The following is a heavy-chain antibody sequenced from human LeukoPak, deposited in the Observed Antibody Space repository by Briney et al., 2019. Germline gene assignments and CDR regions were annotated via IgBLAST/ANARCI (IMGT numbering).Heavy chain of an antibody. D-gene: IGHD3-22*01. CDR2: IYYSGST. V-gene: IGHV4-59*01. Sequence: SETLSLTCTVSGGSISSYYWSWIRQPPGKGLEWIGYIYYSGSTNYNPSLKSRVTISVDTSKNQFSLKLSSVTAADTAVYYCARVANYYYDSSGYAAFDIWGQGTMVTVSS. J-gene: IGHJ3*02. CDR1: GGSISSYY. CDR3: ARVANYYYDSSGYAAFDI.